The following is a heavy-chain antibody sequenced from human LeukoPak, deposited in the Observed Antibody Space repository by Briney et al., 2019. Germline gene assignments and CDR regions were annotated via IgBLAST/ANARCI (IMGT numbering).Heavy chain of an antibody. CDR3: ARDRGSRSSGWYVD. V-gene: IGHV4-38-2*02. Sequence: SETLSLTCAVSGYSISSGYYWGWIRQPPGKGLEWIGSIYHSGSTYYNPSPKSRVTISVDTSKNQFSLKLSSVTAADTAVYYCARDRGSRSSGWYVDWGQGTLVTVSS. J-gene: IGHJ4*02. D-gene: IGHD6-19*01. CDR2: IYHSGST. CDR1: GYSISSGYY.